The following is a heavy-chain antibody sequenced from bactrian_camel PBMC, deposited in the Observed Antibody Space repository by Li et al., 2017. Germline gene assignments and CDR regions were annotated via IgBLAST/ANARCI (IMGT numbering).Heavy chain of an antibody. CDR1: GYMRYSYC. CDR3: AADLGPCQVRGRNLVPRPTTFGY. CDR2: IYSGGVTT. J-gene: IGHJ6*01. Sequence: QLVESGGGSVQAGGSLLLSCEFAGYMRYSYCLGWFRQAPGTEREGVAAIYSGGVTTIYRDSVKGRFTISQDNAKNTVYLQMNSLKPEDTAMYYCAADLGPCQVRGRNLVPRPTTFGYWGQGTQVTVS. V-gene: IGHV3S25*01. D-gene: IGHD1*01.